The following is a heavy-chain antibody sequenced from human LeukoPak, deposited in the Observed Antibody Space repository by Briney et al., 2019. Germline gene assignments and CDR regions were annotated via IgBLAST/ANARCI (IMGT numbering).Heavy chain of an antibody. D-gene: IGHD3-22*01. Sequence: PGGSLRLSCAASGFTFSSYAMSWVRQAPGKGLEWVSAISGSGGSTYYADSVKGRFTISRDNSKNTLYLQMNSLRAEDTAVYYCAKDRGGDSSGYYLDYWGQGTLSPSPQ. CDR3: AKDRGGDSSGYYLDY. CDR2: ISGSGGST. V-gene: IGHV3-23*01. J-gene: IGHJ4*02. CDR1: GFTFSSYA.